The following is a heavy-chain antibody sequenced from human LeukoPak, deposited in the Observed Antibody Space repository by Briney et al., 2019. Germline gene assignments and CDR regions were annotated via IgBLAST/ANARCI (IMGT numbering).Heavy chain of an antibody. J-gene: IGHJ4*02. Sequence: PGGSLRLSCAASGFTFSSNAMSWVRQAPGKGLEWVSAISGSGGSTYYADSVKGRFTISRDNSKNTLYLQMNSLRAEDTAVYYCANTRGIAVAGFDYWGQGTLVTVSS. CDR3: ANTRGIAVAGFDY. V-gene: IGHV3-23*01. CDR2: ISGSGGST. CDR1: GFTFSSNA. D-gene: IGHD6-19*01.